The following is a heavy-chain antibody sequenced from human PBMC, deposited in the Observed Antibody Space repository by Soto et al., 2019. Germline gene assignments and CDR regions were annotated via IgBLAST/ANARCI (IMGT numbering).Heavy chain of an antibody. CDR2: ISTYNGKT. CDR3: VRVRVPYSGGPGDY. Sequence: QLQLVQSGAEVKKPGASVKVSCEASGYTFSNYGINWVRQAPGQGLEWMGWISTYNGKTNYVQNLQGRVTMTTDTSTSTAYMELRSLRSDDTAVYCCVRVRVPYSGGPGDYWGQGTLVTVSS. CDR1: GYTFSNYG. J-gene: IGHJ4*02. D-gene: IGHD2-15*01. V-gene: IGHV1-18*01.